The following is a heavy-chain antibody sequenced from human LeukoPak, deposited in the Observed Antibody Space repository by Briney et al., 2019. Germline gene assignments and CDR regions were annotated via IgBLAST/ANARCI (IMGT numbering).Heavy chain of an antibody. CDR3: ARDLGWLKKSDWFDP. D-gene: IGHD4-23*01. V-gene: IGHV4-39*07. CDR1: GDSISTSSYY. J-gene: IGHJ5*02. CDR2: IYYTGST. Sequence: SETLSLTCTVSGDSISTSSYYWGWIRQPPGKGLEWIGSIYYTGSTYYNPSLKSRVTISVDTSKNQFSLKLSSVTAADTAVYYCARDLGWLKKSDWFDPWGQGTLVTVSS.